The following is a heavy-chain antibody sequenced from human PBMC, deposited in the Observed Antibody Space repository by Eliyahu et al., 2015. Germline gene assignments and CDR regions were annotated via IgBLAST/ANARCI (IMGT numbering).Heavy chain of an antibody. D-gene: IGHD6-13*01. Sequence: FRRYAMCXXRXXPGKGLEWVSAXSGSGGSTYYADSVKGRFTIXRDNXKNXLXLQMNSLRAEDTAVYYCAKTSAYTDIAAAGTTDYWGQGTLVTVSS. J-gene: IGHJ4*02. V-gene: IGHV3-23*01. CDR2: XSGSGGST. CDR3: AKTSAYTDIAAAGTTDY. CDR1: FRRYA.